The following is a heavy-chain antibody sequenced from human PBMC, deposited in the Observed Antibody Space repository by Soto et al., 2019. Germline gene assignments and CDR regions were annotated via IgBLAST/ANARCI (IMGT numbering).Heavy chain of an antibody. J-gene: IGHJ4*02. D-gene: IGHD6-13*01. CDR2: SQQSGST. Sequence: QVQLQESGPGLVKPSGTLSLTCAVSGVSISSHDWWTWVRQPPGKGLEWRGESQQSGSTNYNSSLESRVTIELDTSKNQFSLKWRSVTVADTAVYYCATRDNSRFYWGQGTLVTVSS. V-gene: IGHV4-4*02. CDR1: GVSISSHDW. CDR3: ATRDNSRFY.